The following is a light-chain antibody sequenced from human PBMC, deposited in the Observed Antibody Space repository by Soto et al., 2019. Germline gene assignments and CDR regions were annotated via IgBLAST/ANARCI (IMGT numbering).Light chain of an antibody. V-gene: IGKV1-5*03. Sequence: IQMPQSPSILSASVGDRVTITCRASQSISSWLAWYQQKPGKAPNLLIYRASHLENGVPSRLSGSGSGTEFTLTISSLQPGDFATYYCQHYNTYPWTFGQGTKVDI. CDR1: QSISSW. J-gene: IGKJ1*01. CDR2: RAS. CDR3: QHYNTYPWT.